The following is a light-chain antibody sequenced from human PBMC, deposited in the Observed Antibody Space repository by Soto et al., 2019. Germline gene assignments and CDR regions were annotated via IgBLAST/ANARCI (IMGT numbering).Light chain of an antibody. CDR3: CSHAGSSAV. V-gene: IGLV2-11*01. J-gene: IGLJ1*01. CDR1: SSDVGGYNY. CDR2: DVT. Sequence: QSALAQPRSVSGSPGQSVTISCTGTSSDVGGYNYVSWYQQHPGKAPKLMIYDVTTRPSGVPDRFSGSKSGNTASLTISGLQAEDEADSYCCSHAGSSAVFGTGTKVTVL.